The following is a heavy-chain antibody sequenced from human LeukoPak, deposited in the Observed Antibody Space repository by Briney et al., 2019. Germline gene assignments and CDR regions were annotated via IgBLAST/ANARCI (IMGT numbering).Heavy chain of an antibody. J-gene: IGHJ5*02. CDR1: GGSISSGGYY. V-gene: IGHV4-31*03. D-gene: IGHD1-7*01. CDR2: IYYSGST. Sequence: PSETLSLTCTVSGGSISSGGYYWSWIRQHPGKGLEWIGYIYYSGSTYYNPSLKSRVTISVDTSKNQFSLKLSSVTAADTAVYYCARVKRYNWNYVDNWFDPWGQGTLVTVSS. CDR3: ARVKRYNWNYVDNWFDP.